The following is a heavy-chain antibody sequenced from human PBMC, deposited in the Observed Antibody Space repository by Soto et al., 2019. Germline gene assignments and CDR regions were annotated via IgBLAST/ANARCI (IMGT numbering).Heavy chain of an antibody. J-gene: IGHJ4*02. CDR3: ARVWGYAFDY. Sequence: QVQLQESGPGLVKPSETLSLTGTVSGGSISSYYWSWIRQPPGKGLEWIGYIYYSGSTNYNPSLKRRVTISVDTSKNQFSLKLSSVTAADTAVYYCARVWGYAFDYWGQGTLVTVSS. CDR1: GGSISSYY. D-gene: IGHD3-16*01. CDR2: IYYSGST. V-gene: IGHV4-59*01.